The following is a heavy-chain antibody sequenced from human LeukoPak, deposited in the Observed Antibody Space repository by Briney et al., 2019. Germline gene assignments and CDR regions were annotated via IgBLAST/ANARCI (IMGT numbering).Heavy chain of an antibody. J-gene: IGHJ4*02. D-gene: IGHD3-3*01. CDR3: ARVLRYQVLEWLALDY. CDR2: IYYSGST. Sequence: SETLSLTCTVSGGSISSGDYYWSWIRQPPGKGLEWIGYIYYSGSTYYNPSLKSRVTISVDTSKNQFSLKLSSVTAADTAVYYCARVLRYQVLEWLALDYWGQGTLVTVSS. V-gene: IGHV4-30-4*08. CDR1: GGSISSGDYY.